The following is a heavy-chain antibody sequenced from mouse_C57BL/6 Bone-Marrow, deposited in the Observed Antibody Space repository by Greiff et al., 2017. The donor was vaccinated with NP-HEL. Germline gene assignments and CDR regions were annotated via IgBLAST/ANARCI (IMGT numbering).Heavy chain of an antibody. V-gene: IGHV1-81*01. D-gene: IGHD1-1*01. CDR2: IYPRSGNT. CDR3: ARRYYGLDY. J-gene: IGHJ2*01. CDR1: GYTFTSYG. Sequence: VKLMESGAELARPGASVKLSCKASGYTFTSYGISWVKQRTGQGLEWIGEIYPRSGNTYYNEKFKGKATLTADKSSSTAYMELRSLTSEDSAVYFCARRYYGLDYWGQGTTLTVSS.